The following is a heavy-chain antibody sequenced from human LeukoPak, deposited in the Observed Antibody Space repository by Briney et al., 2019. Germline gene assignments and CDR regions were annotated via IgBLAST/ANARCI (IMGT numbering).Heavy chain of an antibody. V-gene: IGHV1-69*13. D-gene: IGHD1-26*01. CDR1: GGTFSSYA. J-gene: IGHJ3*02. Sequence: SVKVSCKASGGTFSSYAISWVRQAPGQGLEWMGGIIPIFGTANYAQKFQGRVTITADESTSTAYMELSSLRSEDTAVYYCAGGLEWELTAGAFDIWGQGTMVTVSS. CDR2: IIPIFGTA. CDR3: AGGLEWELTAGAFDI.